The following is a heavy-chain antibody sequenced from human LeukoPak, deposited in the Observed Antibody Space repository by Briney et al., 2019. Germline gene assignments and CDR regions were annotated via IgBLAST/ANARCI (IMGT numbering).Heavy chain of an antibody. V-gene: IGHV1-18*04. CDR1: GYTFTSYY. D-gene: IGHD2-2*01. CDR2: ISANKGNT. CDR3: ARARYCRSSSCYGPEDDAFDI. Sequence: ASVKVSCKASGYTFTSYYMHWVRQAPGQGLEWMGWISANKGNTNYAQKFQGRVTMTTDTSTRTAYMELRSLRFDDTAEYYCARARYCRSSSCYGPEDDAFDIWGQGTMVTVSS. J-gene: IGHJ3*02.